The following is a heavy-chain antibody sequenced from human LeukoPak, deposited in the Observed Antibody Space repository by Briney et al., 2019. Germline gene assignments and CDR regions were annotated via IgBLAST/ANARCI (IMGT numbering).Heavy chain of an antibody. D-gene: IGHD3-10*01. CDR1: GFNFCNYV. CDR2: INGSGGST. J-gene: IGHJ4*02. CDR3: AKTTRPILWFGEPFEY. V-gene: IGHV3-23*01. Sequence: GESLRHSCAASGFNFCNYVMMWVHQAPGKGLAWVSAINGSGGSTYYADSVKGQFTVSRDNSKNTLNLQMQSLRAEGTAVYYCAKTTRPILWFGEPFEYWGQGTLVTVSS.